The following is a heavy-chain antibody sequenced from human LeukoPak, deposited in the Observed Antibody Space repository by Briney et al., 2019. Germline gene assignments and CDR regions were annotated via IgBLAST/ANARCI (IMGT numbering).Heavy chain of an antibody. CDR2: ISSYTGNT. Sequence: ASVKVSCKASGYTFISYDISWVRRAPGQGLEWMGWISSYTGNTKYAQKLQGRVTLTTDTSTSTAYMELRSLTSDDTAMYYCARGVVPAAIYYGMDVWGPGTTVTVSS. CDR3: ARGVVPAAIYYGMDV. D-gene: IGHD2-2*01. CDR1: GYTFISYD. V-gene: IGHV1-18*01. J-gene: IGHJ6*02.